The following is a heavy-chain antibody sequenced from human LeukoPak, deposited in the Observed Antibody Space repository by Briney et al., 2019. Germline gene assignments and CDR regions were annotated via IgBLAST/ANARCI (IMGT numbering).Heavy chain of an antibody. D-gene: IGHD2-2*01. J-gene: IGHJ6*03. CDR3: ARGKGYCSSTSCYRRLYYYYMDV. Sequence: ASVKVSCKASGYTFTGYYMHWVRQAPGQGLEWMGWINPNSGGTNYAQKFQGRVTMTRDTSISTAYMELSRLRSDDTAVYYCARGKGYCSSTSCYRRLYYYYMDVWGKGTTVTVSS. CDR2: INPNSGGT. CDR1: GYTFTGYY. V-gene: IGHV1-2*02.